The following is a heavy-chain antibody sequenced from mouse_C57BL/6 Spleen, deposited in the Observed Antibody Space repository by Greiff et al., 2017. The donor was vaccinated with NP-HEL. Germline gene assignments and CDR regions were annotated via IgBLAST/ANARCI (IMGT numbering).Heavy chain of an antibody. CDR2: INPSSGYT. J-gene: IGHJ2*01. D-gene: IGHD4-1*01. CDR1: GYTFTSYT. Sequence: VMLVESGAELARPGASVKMSCKASGYTFTSYTMHWVKQRPGQGLEWIGYINPSSGYTKYNQKFKDKATLTADKSSSTAYMQLSSLTSEDSAVYYCAKLGSVFDYWGQGTTLTVSS. CDR3: AKLGSVFDY. V-gene: IGHV1-4*01.